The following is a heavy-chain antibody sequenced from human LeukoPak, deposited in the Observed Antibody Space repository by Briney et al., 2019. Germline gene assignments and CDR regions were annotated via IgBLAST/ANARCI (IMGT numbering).Heavy chain of an antibody. CDR3: ARDCRIAARSGHWFDP. V-gene: IGHV1-2*02. J-gene: IGHJ5*02. CDR2: INPNSGGT. Sequence: ASVKVSCKASGYTFTGYYMHWVRQAPGQGLEWMGWINPNSGGTNYARKFQGRVTMTRDTSISTAYMELSRLRSDDTAVYYCARDCRIAARSGHWFDPWGQGTLVTVSS. D-gene: IGHD6-6*01. CDR1: GYTFTGYY.